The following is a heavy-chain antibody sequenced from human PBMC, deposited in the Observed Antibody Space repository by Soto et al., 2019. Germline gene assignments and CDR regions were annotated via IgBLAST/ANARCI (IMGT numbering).Heavy chain of an antibody. CDR2: IYYLGST. CDR3: ARDGYDGSGSPYPAF. V-gene: IGHV4-59*01. J-gene: IGHJ4*01. D-gene: IGHD3-10*01. Sequence: PSETLSLTCTVSGASMSEYFWSWIRQSPGKGLEWIGYIYYLGSTDYNPSLKSRVTISVDTSKRQFSLRLTSVTAADTAVYYCARDGYDGSGSPYPAFGGPGTQVTVSS. CDR1: GASMSEYF.